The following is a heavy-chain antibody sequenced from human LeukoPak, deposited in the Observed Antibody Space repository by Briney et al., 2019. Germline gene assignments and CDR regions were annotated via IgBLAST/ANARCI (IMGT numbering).Heavy chain of an antibody. CDR1: GFTFDDYG. J-gene: IGHJ6*03. CDR3: AGGAGYYYYYMDV. V-gene: IGHV3-20*04. D-gene: IGHD6-13*01. CDR2: INWSGGST. Sequence: GGSLRLSCAASGFTFDDYGMSWVRQAPGKGLEWVSGINWSGGSTGYADSVKGRFTISRDNAKNSLYLQMNSLRAEDTALYYCAGGAGYYYYYMDVWGKGTTVTVSS.